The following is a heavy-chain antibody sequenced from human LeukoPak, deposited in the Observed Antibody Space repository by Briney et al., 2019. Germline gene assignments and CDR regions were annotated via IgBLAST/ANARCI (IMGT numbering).Heavy chain of an antibody. CDR1: GFTFSSYS. Sequence: PGGSLRLSCAASGFTFSSYSMNWVRQAPGKGLEWVSSISSSSSYIYYAGSVKGRFTISRDNAKNSLYLQMNSLRAEDTAVYYCARGQRAHVEWSNYMDVWGKGTTVTVSS. CDR3: ARGQRAHVEWSNYMDV. CDR2: ISSSSSYI. V-gene: IGHV3-21*01. J-gene: IGHJ6*03. D-gene: IGHD1-26*01.